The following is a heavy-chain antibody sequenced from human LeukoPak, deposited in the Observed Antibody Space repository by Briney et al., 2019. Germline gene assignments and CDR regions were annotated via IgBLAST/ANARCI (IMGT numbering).Heavy chain of an antibody. CDR3: TRAVAVTASDS. D-gene: IGHD2-21*02. CDR1: GFTFSSYW. J-gene: IGHJ4*02. CDR2: INSDGSST. V-gene: IGHV3-74*01. Sequence: GGSLRLSCAASGFTFSSYWMHWVRQAPGKGLVWVSRINSDGSSTSYADSVKGRFTISRDNAKNTLYLQMSSLRAEDTAVYYCTRAVAVTASDSWGQGTLVTVSS.